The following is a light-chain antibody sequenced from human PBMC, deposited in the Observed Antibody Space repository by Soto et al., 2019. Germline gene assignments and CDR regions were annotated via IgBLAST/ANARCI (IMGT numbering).Light chain of an antibody. CDR1: QSVGYY. Sequence: EIVLTQSPATLSLSPGERATLSCRASQSVGYYIAWYQQKPGQAPRLLIYDASNRATGIPARFSGSGSGTDFTLTISSLEPEDFAVYYCQQRSNWPLTFGGGTKVEIK. CDR3: QQRSNWPLT. CDR2: DAS. V-gene: IGKV3-11*01. J-gene: IGKJ4*01.